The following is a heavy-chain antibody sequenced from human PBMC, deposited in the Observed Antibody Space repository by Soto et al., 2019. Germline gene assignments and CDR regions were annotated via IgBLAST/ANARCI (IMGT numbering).Heavy chain of an antibody. CDR2: IYWDDDK. CDR1: GFSLSTSGVD. J-gene: IGHJ4*02. CDR3: AHRRPYSNSPEYFFDY. V-gene: IGHV2-5*02. D-gene: IGHD6-6*01. Sequence: QITLKESGPTLVKPTQTLTLTCTFSGFSLSTSGVDVGWIRQPPGKALEWLALIYWDDDKRYSPSLKSRLTIPKDTSKNQVVLTMTNMGPLDTATYYCAHRRPYSNSPEYFFDYWGQGTLVTVSS.